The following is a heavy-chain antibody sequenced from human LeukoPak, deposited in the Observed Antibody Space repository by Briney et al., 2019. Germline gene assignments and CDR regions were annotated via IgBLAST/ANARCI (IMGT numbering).Heavy chain of an antibody. CDR3: ATPGGGAFYYYGIDV. V-gene: IGHV1-69*13. CDR1: AGTFSSYA. D-gene: IGHD3-16*01. CDR2: IIPIFGTA. J-gene: IGHJ6*04. Sequence: ASVKVSCKASAGTFSSYAISWVRQAPGQGLEWMGGIIPIFGTANYAQKFQGRVTITADESTSTAYMELSSLRSEDTAVYYCATPGGGAFYYYGIDVWGKRATGTVSS.